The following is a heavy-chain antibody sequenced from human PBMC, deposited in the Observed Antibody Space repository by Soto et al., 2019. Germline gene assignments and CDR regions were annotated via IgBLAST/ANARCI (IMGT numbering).Heavy chain of an antibody. CDR2: MNPNSGNT. V-gene: IGHV1-8*01. Sequence: ASVKVSCKASGYTFTSYDINWVRQATGQGLEWMGWMNPNSGNTGYAQKFQGRVTMTRNTSISTAYMELSILRSEDTAVYHCARASGSGSYYRNYYYYGMDVWGQGTTVTVSS. CDR1: GYTFTSYD. CDR3: ARASGSGSYYRNYYYYGMDV. D-gene: IGHD3-10*01. J-gene: IGHJ6*02.